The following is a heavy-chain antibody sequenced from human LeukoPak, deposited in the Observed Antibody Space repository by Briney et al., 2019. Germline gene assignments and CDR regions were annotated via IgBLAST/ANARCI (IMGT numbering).Heavy chain of an antibody. CDR3: ARDLALGYCPSSSCSSPLFDY. CDR1: GGSISRYY. Sequence: SETLSLTCTVSGGSISRYYWSWIRQPAGKGLEWLGRIHTTGGTRYNPSLKSRITMSIDASKNQFSLKLSSVTAADTAVYYCARDLALGYCPSSSCSSPLFDYWGQGTLVTVSS. V-gene: IGHV4-4*07. J-gene: IGHJ4*02. D-gene: IGHD2-2*01. CDR2: IHTTGGT.